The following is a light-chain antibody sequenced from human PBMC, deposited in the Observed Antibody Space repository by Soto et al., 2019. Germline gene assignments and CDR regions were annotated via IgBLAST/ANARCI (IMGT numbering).Light chain of an antibody. CDR1: SSDVGGYNY. CDR3: SSYAGSTVV. Sequence: QSALTQPPSASGSPGQSVTISCTGTSSDVGGYNYVSWYQQHPGKAPKLMIYEVNKRPSGVPDRFSGSKSGNTASLTVSGLQAEDEADYYCSSYAGSTVVFGGGTKLTVL. J-gene: IGLJ2*01. CDR2: EVN. V-gene: IGLV2-8*01.